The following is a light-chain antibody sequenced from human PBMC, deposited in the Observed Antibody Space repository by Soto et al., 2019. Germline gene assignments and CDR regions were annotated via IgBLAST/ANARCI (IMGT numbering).Light chain of an antibody. J-gene: IGKJ2*01. CDR3: QQYLSYPYT. V-gene: IGKV1-8*01. CDR1: QGISSY. CDR2: AAA. Sequence: AIRMTQSPSSFSASTGDRVTITCRASQGISSYLAWYQQKPGKAPKLLIYAAATLQRGAPSRFSASGSGTDFTLTISRLQSEDFATYYWQQYLSYPYTFGQGTKLEI.